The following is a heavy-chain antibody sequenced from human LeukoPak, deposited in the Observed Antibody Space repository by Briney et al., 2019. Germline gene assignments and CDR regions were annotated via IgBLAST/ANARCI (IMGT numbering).Heavy chain of an antibody. CDR1: GFTFRSYA. CDR3: ARGYCSSTFCSLDFDY. D-gene: IGHD2-2*01. J-gene: IGHJ4*02. Sequence: GGSLRLSCAASGFTFRSYAMHWVRQAPGKGLEWVAIISYDGSNKYYADSVRGRFTISRDNSKNTLYLQMNSLRLEDTAVYYCARGYCSSTFCSLDFDYWGQGTLVTVSS. CDR2: ISYDGSNK. V-gene: IGHV3-30*01.